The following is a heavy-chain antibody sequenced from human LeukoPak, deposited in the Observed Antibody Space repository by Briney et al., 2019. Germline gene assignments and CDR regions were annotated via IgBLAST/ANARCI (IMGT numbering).Heavy chain of an antibody. CDR2: IYTSGST. D-gene: IGHD6-13*01. J-gene: IGHJ6*03. Sequence: SQTLSLTCTVSGGSISSGSYYWSWLRQPAGKGLEWIGRIYTSGSTNYNPSLKSRVTISVDTSKNQFSLKLSSVTAADTAVYYCARGGDSSSWGIYYYYMDVWGKGTTVTVSS. V-gene: IGHV4-61*02. CDR3: ARGGDSSSWGIYYYYMDV. CDR1: GGSISSGSYY.